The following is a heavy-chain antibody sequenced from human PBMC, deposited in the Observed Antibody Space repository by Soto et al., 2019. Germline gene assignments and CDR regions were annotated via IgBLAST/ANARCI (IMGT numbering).Heavy chain of an antibody. D-gene: IGHD3-10*01. J-gene: IGHJ4*02. CDR2: INQDGSAK. Sequence: GGSLRLSCVASDFIFGAYWMSWVRRTPVKGLEWVANINQDGSAKYYVDSVRGRVSISRDNAKDSLFLQMDSLRAEDTAVYYCARGGSPGSADYWGQGALVTVSS. CDR1: DFIFGAYW. V-gene: IGHV3-7*03. CDR3: ARGGSPGSADY.